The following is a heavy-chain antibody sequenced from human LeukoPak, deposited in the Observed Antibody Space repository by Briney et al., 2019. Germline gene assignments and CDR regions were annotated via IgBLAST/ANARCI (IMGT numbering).Heavy chain of an antibody. CDR1: GFTFSDYY. D-gene: IGHD2-2*01. V-gene: IGHV3-11*01. CDR2: ISSSGSTI. Sequence: GGSLRLSCAASGFTFSDYYMSWIRQAPGKGLEWVSYISSSGSTIYYADSVKGRFTVSRDNAKNSLYLQMNSLRAEDTAVYYCARVEAAASYGMDVWGQGTTVTVSS. CDR3: ARVEAAASYGMDV. J-gene: IGHJ6*02.